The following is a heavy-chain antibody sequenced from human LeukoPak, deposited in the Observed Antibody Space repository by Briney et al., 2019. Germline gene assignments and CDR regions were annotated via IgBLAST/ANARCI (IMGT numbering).Heavy chain of an antibody. CDR2: IIPIFGTA. CDR1: GYTFTNYD. D-gene: IGHD1-26*01. J-gene: IGHJ4*02. CDR3: ARADSRIYSGSYGYFDY. V-gene: IGHV1-69*13. Sequence: ASVKVSCKASGYTFTNYDINWVRQATGQGLEWMGGIIPIFGTANYAQKFQGRVTITADESTSTAYMELSSLRSEDTAVYYCARADSRIYSGSYGYFDYWGQGTLVTVSS.